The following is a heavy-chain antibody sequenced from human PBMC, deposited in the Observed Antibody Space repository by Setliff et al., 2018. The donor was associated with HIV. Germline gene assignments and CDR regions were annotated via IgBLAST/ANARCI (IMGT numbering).Heavy chain of an antibody. CDR3: AGIAVSGPFSWGNY. CDR2: IYYSGST. J-gene: IGHJ4*02. V-gene: IGHV4-39*01. D-gene: IGHD6-19*01. Sequence: SETLSLTCTVSGGSISSSSYYWGWIRLPPGKGLESIGNIYYSGSTYYNPSPKSRVTISVDTSKNQFSLKLSSVTAADTAVYYCAGIAVSGPFSWGNYWGQGTLVTVSS. CDR1: GGSISSSSYY.